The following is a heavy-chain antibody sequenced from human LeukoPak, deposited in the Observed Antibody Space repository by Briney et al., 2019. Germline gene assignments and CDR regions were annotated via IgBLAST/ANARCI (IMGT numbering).Heavy chain of an antibody. CDR3: ARVQSAYCSSTSCYGGYFDY. CDR1: GYTFTSYA. J-gene: IGHJ4*02. V-gene: IGHV1-3*01. Sequence: ASVKVSCKASGYTFTSYAMHWVRQAPGQRLEWMGWINAGNGNTKYSQKFQGRVTITRDTSASTAHMELSSLRSEDTAVYYCARVQSAYCSSTSCYGGYFDYWGQGTLVTVSS. CDR2: INAGNGNT. D-gene: IGHD2-2*01.